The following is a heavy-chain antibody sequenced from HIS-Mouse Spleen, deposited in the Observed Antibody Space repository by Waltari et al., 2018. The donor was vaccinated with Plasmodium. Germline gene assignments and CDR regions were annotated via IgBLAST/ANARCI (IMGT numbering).Heavy chain of an antibody. CDR2: IYYSGST. V-gene: IGHV4-59*08. CDR1: GGSISSYY. D-gene: IGHD6-13*01. J-gene: IGHJ4*02. CDR3: ARHRYSSSWYSY. Sequence: QVQLQESGPGLVKPSETLSLTSTVSGGSISSYYWSWIRKPPGKGLEWIGYIYYSGSTNYNPSLKSRVTISVDTSKNQFSLKLSSVTAADTAVYYCARHRYSSSWYSYWGQGTLVTVSS.